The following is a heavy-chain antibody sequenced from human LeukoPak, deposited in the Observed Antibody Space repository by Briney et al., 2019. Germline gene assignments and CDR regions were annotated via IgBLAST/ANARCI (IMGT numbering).Heavy chain of an antibody. CDR2: IYYSGST. CDR3: ARQTQDDSSGYYYPCYFDY. V-gene: IGHV4-59*05. D-gene: IGHD3-22*01. J-gene: IGHJ4*02. Sequence: SETLSLTCTVSGGSISSYYWSWIRQPPGKGLEWIGSIYYSGSTYYNPSLKSRVTISEDTSKNQFSLKLSSVTGADTAVYYCARQTQDDSSGYYYPCYFDYWGQGTLVTVSS. CDR1: GGSISSYY.